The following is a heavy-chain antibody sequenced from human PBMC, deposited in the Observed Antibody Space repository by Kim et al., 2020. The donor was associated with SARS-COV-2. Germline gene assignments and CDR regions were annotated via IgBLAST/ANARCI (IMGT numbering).Heavy chain of an antibody. CDR2: IYPGDSDT. D-gene: IGHD3-10*01. CDR3: ARLGLYGSGTRGPDY. J-gene: IGHJ4*02. V-gene: IGHV5-51*01. Sequence: GESLKISCKGSGYSFTSYWIGWVRQMPGKGLEWMGIIYPGDSDTRYSPSFQGQVTISADKSISTAYLQWSILKASDTAMYYCARLGLYGSGTRGPDYWGQGTLVTVSS. CDR1: GYSFTSYW.